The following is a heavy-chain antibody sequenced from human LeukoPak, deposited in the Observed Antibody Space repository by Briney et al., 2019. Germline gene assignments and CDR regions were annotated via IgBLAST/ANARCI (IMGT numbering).Heavy chain of an antibody. CDR3: AKDMAPYQLNYSYYYGLDV. CDR1: GFTFDDYA. D-gene: IGHD2-2*01. V-gene: IGHV3-9*01. CDR2: ISWNSGSI. J-gene: IGHJ6*02. Sequence: PGRSLRLSCAASGFTFDDYAMHWVRQAPGKGLEWVSGISWNSGSIGYADSVKGRFTISRDNAKNSLSLQMNSLRPEDTALYYCAKDMAPYQLNYSYYYGLDVWGQGTTVTVSS.